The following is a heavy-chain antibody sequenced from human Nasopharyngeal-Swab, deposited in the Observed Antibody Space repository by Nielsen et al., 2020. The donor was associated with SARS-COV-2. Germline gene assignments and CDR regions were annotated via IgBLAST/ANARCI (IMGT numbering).Heavy chain of an antibody. Sequence: GGSLRLSCAASGFTFDDYGMSWVRQAPGKGLEWVSGINWNGGSTGYADSVKGRFTISRDNAKNSLYLQMNSLRAEDTALYHCARGYYGDFYFDYWGQGTLVIVSS. CDR1: GFTFDDYG. CDR2: INWNGGST. CDR3: ARGYYGDFYFDY. J-gene: IGHJ4*02. D-gene: IGHD4-17*01. V-gene: IGHV3-20*01.